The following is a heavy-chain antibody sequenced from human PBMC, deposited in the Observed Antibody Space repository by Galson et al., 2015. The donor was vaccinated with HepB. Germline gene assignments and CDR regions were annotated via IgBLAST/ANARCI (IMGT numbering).Heavy chain of an antibody. CDR1: GGSISTSDYY. Sequence: ETLSLTCTDSGGSISTSDYYWGWIRQPPGKGLEWIASISYSGSTYYNPSLKSRVTVSVDTSKNQFSLKLTSVTAADTAVYYCTRSPDGVRYLDLWGRGTLVTVSS. CDR2: ISYSGST. V-gene: IGHV4-39*01. CDR3: TRSPDGVRYLDL. J-gene: IGHJ2*01. D-gene: IGHD3-10*01.